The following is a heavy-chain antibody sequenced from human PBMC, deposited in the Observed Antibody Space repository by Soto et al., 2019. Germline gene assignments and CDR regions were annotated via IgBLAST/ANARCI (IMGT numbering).Heavy chain of an antibody. V-gene: IGHV4-59*01. CDR2: IYYRGST. D-gene: IGHD4-17*01. CDR1: GGSITSYY. CDR3: ARVLTSDYGGLAFDI. Sequence: SETLSLTCTLSGGSITSYYWSWVRQPPGKGLGWIGYIYYRGSTNEHPSLKGRVSIPVCPSQKQFTPNLSAVTASDTACYSSARVLTSDYGGLAFDIWGHGTMVTVSS. J-gene: IGHJ3*02.